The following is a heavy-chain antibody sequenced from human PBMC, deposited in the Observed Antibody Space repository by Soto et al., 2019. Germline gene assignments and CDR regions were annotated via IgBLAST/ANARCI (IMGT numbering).Heavy chain of an antibody. CDR3: ASGKYATFGGVTVYYYYGMDV. Sequence: QVQLVQSGAEVKKPGSSVKVSCKASGGTYSSYAFSWVRQAPGQGLEWMGDIIPIFNTANYAQEFQGRVTFTADEYTSTAYMDLSRLRSEDTAVYYCASGKYATFGGVTVYYYYGMDVWGQGTTVTVSS. J-gene: IGHJ6*02. V-gene: IGHV1-69*01. D-gene: IGHD3-16*02. CDR1: GGTYSSYA. CDR2: IIPIFNTA.